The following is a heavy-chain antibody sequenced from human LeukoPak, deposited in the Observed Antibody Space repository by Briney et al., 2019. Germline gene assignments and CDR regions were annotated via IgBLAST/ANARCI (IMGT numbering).Heavy chain of an antibody. CDR3: ARTGYSSGWYVH. CDR2: IWYDGSNK. Sequence: GGSLRLSCAASRFTFSSYGMHWVRQAPGKGLEWVAVIWYDGSNKYYAGSVKGRFTISRDNSKNTLYLQMNSLRAEDTAVYYCARTGYSSGWYVHWGQGTLVTVSS. J-gene: IGHJ5*02. CDR1: RFTFSSYG. V-gene: IGHV3-33*01. D-gene: IGHD6-19*01.